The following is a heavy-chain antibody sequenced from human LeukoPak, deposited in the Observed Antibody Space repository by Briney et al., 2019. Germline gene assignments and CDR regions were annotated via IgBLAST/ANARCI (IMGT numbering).Heavy chain of an antibody. D-gene: IGHD1-1*01. V-gene: IGHV4-39*07. CDR2: IYYSGST. Sequence: SETLSLTCTVSGGSISSSSYYWGWIRQPPGKGLEWIGSIYYSGSTYYNPSLKSRVTISVDMSKNQFSLKLSSVTAADTAVYYCARDRGTWNDDGFDYWGQGTLVTVSP. J-gene: IGHJ4*02. CDR1: GGSISSSSYY. CDR3: ARDRGTWNDDGFDY.